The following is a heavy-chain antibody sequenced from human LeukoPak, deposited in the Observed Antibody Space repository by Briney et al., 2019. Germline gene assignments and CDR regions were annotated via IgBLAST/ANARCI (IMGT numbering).Heavy chain of an antibody. J-gene: IGHJ4*02. CDR3: ARGRIWSGYLGTFDY. Sequence: GASVKVSCKASGGTFSSYAISWVRQAPGQGLEWMGGIIPIFGTANYAQKFQGRVTLTADESTSTAYMELSSLRSEDTAVYYCARGRIWSGYLGTFDYWGQGTLVTVSS. D-gene: IGHD3-3*01. V-gene: IGHV1-69*13. CDR1: GGTFSSYA. CDR2: IIPIFGTA.